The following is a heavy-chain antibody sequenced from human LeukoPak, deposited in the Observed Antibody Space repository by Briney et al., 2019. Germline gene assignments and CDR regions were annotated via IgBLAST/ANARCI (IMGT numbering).Heavy chain of an antibody. V-gene: IGHV3-7*01. D-gene: IGHD3-10*01. CDR1: GFTFSSYW. J-gene: IGHJ3*01. Sequence: HPGGSLRLSCAASGFTFSSYWMSWVRQAPGKGLEWVANIKQDGSEKYYVDSVKGRFTISRDNAKNSLYLQMNSLRAEDTAVYYCAREPDYYGSGSYWVWGQGTMVTVSS. CDR2: IKQDGSEK. CDR3: AREPDYYGSGSYWV.